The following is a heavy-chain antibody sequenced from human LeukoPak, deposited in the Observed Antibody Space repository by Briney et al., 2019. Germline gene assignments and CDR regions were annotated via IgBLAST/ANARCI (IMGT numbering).Heavy chain of an antibody. CDR3: ARPQDIVVLPAAPFDP. CDR2: INPNSGGT. CDR1: GYTFTGYY. V-gene: IGHV1-2*02. D-gene: IGHD2-2*01. J-gene: IGHJ5*02. Sequence: ASVKVSCKASGYTFTGYYMHWVRQAPGQGLEWMGSINPNSGGTNYAQKFQGRVTMTRDTSISTAYMELSRLRSDDTAVYYCARPQDIVVLPAAPFDPWGQESLVTVSS.